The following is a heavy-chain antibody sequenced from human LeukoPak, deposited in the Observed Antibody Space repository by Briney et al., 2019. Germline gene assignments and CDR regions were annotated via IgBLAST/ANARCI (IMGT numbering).Heavy chain of an antibody. J-gene: IGHJ5*02. D-gene: IGHD6-6*01. V-gene: IGHV3-48*01. CDR3: AKDKLHNWFDP. CDR1: GFTFSSYT. CDR2: ISSSSSTI. Sequence: AGGSLRLSCAASGFTFSSYTMNWVRQAPGKGLEWVSYISSSSSTIYYADSVKGRFTISRDNAKNTLYLQMNSLRAEDTAVYYCAKDKLHNWFDPWGQGTLVTVSS.